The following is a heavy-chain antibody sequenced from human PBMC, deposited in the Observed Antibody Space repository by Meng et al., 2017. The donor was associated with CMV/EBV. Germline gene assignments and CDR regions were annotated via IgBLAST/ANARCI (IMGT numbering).Heavy chain of an antibody. CDR3: ASGLGKGHHYGISAERFGELLSLGY. D-gene: IGHD3-10*01. CDR1: GGTFSSYA. J-gene: IGHJ4*02. Sequence: SVKVSCKASGGTFSSYAISWVRQAPGQGLKWMGGIIPIFGTANYAQKFQGRVTITTDESTSTAYMELSSLRSEDTAVYYCASGLGKGHHYGISAERFGELLSLGYWGQGTLVTVSS. V-gene: IGHV1-69*05. CDR2: IIPIFGTA.